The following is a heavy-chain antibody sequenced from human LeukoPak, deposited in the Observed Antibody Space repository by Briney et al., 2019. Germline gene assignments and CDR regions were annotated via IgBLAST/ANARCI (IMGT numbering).Heavy chain of an antibody. CDR2: ISNNGGYT. CDR3: AKQLGYCSDGSCYFPY. Sequence: GGSLRLSCAASGFTFSSSAMSWVRQAPGKGLEWVSAISNNGGYTYYADSVQGRFAISRDNSKSTLCLQMNSLRAEDTAVYYCAKQLGYCSDGSCYFPYWGQGTLVTVSS. D-gene: IGHD2-15*01. CDR1: GFTFSSSA. J-gene: IGHJ4*02. V-gene: IGHV3-23*01.